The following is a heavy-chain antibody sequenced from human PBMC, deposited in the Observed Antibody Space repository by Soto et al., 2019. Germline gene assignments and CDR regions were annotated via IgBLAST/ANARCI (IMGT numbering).Heavy chain of an antibody. CDR2: ISGSGGST. V-gene: IGHV3-23*01. D-gene: IGHD5-12*01. J-gene: IGHJ4*02. CDR1: GFTFSSYA. CDR3: ASPHSGYDYALPDY. Sequence: HPGGSLRLSCAASGFTFSSYAMSWVRQAPGKGLEWVSAISGSGGSTYYADSVKGRFTISRDNSKNTLYPQMNSLRAEDTAVYYCASPHSGYDYALPDYWGQGTLVPVSS.